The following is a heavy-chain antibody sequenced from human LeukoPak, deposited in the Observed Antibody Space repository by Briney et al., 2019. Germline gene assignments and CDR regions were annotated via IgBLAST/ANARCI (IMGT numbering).Heavy chain of an antibody. Sequence: GGSLRLSCAASGFTFSGSAMHWVRQASGKGLEWVGRMRSKSNNYATAYAASVNGRFNISRDDSKNMVYLQMNSLKTEDTAVYYCTRLYCGGGYCYYFDYWGQGTLVTVSS. D-gene: IGHD2-21*01. V-gene: IGHV3-73*01. CDR3: TRLYCGGGYCYYFDY. CDR2: MRSKSNNYAT. CDR1: GFTFSGSA. J-gene: IGHJ4*02.